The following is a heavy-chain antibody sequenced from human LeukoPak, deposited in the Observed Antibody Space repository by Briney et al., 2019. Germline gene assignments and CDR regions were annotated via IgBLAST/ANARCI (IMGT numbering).Heavy chain of an antibody. CDR2: ISGRDGST. V-gene: IGHV3-23*01. CDR3: ARDNYDFWSGYQYYYYYYYMDV. J-gene: IGHJ6*03. CDR1: GFTFSSYA. Sequence: GGSLRLSCAASGFTFSSYAMGWVRQAPGKGLEWVSSISGRDGSTYYADSVKGRFTISRDNSKNTLYLQMNSLRAEDTAVYYCARDNYDFWSGYQYYYYYYYMDVWGKGTTVTVSS. D-gene: IGHD3-3*01.